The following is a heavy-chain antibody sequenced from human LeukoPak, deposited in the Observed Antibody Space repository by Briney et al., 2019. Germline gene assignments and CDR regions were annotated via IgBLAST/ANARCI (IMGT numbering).Heavy chain of an antibody. D-gene: IGHD6-13*01. CDR3: ERGAAAAGTGFYYYYYMDV. V-gene: IGHV1-69*05. CDR2: IIPIFGTA. J-gene: IGHJ6*03. Sequence: SVKVSCKASGGTFSSYAISWVRQAPGQGLEWMGGIIPIFGTANYAQKFQGRVTITTDESTSTAYMELSSPRSEDTAVYYCERGAAAAGTGFYYYYYMDVWGKGTTVTVSS. CDR1: GGTFSSYA.